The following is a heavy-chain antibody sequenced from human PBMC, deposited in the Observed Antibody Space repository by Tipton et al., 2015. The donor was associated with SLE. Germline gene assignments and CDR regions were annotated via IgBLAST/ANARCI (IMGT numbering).Heavy chain of an antibody. CDR3: AKDYYDASGLFQH. D-gene: IGHD3-22*01. V-gene: IGHV3-23*01. J-gene: IGHJ1*01. Sequence: SLRLSCAASGFTFSRSAMNWVRQAPGKGLEWVSAISISGGHTYYADSVKGRFTISRDISKNTLYLQMNSLRAEDTALYYCAKDYYDASGLFQHWGQGTLVTASS. CDR2: ISISGGHT. CDR1: GFTFSRSA.